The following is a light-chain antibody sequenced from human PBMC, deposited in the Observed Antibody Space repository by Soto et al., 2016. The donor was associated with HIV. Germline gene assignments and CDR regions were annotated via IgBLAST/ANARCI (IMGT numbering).Light chain of an antibody. CDR3: QHYGGYSWT. CDR2: KAS. J-gene: IGKJ1*01. V-gene: IGKV1-5*03. Sequence: DIQMTQSPSTLSASVGDRVTISCRASQSISTWLAWFQQKPGKAPNLLIYKASNLESGVPSRFSGSGSGTEFTLTISSLQPDDFATYYCQHYGGYSWTFGQGTKVE. CDR1: QSISTW.